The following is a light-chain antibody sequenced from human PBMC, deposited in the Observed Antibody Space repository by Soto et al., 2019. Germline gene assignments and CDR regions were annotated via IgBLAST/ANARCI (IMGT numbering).Light chain of an antibody. CDR2: LAS. J-gene: IGKJ1*01. CDR3: HQRQSWPRT. V-gene: IGKV3-11*01. CDR1: QAVNTR. Sequence: EIVLTQSPPTLSSFPGDRVTLSCRATQAVNTRLAWYQHKPGQAPRLLIYLASNRAAVVPARFSGSGSGTDFTLTISDVEPEDFAVYYCHQRQSWPRTFGQGTKVDIK.